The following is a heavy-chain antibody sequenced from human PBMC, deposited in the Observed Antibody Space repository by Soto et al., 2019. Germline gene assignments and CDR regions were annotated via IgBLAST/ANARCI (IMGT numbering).Heavy chain of an antibody. Sequence: SETLSLTCTVSGGSISSYYWSWIRQPPGKGLEWIGYIYYSGSTNYNPSLKSRVTISVDTSKNQFSLKLSSVTAADTAVYYCARGAATPSPSYFDYWGQGTLVTVS. CDR3: ARGAATPSPSYFDY. CDR2: IYYSGST. V-gene: IGHV4-59*01. D-gene: IGHD2-15*01. J-gene: IGHJ4*02. CDR1: GGSISSYY.